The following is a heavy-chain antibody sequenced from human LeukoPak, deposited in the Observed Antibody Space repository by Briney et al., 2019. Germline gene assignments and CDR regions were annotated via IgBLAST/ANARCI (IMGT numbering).Heavy chain of an antibody. V-gene: IGHV1-69*13. J-gene: IGHJ6*02. D-gene: IGHD6-13*01. CDR2: IIPIFGTA. CDR1: GGTFSSYA. CDR3: ARGRIAAAGYSGDYYYGMDV. Sequence: ASVNVSCKASGGTFSSYAISWVRQAPGQGLEWMGGIIPIFGTANYAQKFQGRVTITADESTSTAYMELSSLRSEDTAVYYCARGRIAAAGYSGDYYYGMDVWGQGTTVTVSS.